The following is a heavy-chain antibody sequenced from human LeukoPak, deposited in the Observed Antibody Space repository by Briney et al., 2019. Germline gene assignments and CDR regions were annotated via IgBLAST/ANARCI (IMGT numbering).Heavy chain of an antibody. V-gene: IGHV1-2*02. CDR3: AFSGSYAQYYFDY. Sequence: ASVTVSCKASGYTFTGYYMHWVRQAPGQGLEWMGWINPNSGGTNYAQKFQGRVTMTRDTSISTAYMELRRLRSDATAVYYCAFSGSYAQYYFDYWGQGTLVTVSS. CDR1: GYTFTGYY. D-gene: IGHD1-26*01. CDR2: INPNSGGT. J-gene: IGHJ4*02.